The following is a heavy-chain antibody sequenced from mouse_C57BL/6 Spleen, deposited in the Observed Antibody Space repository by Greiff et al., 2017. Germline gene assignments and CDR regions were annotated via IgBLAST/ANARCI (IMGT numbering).Heavy chain of an antibody. J-gene: IGHJ2*01. Sequence: EVKLVESGGGLVKPGGSLKLSCAASGFTFSDYGMHWVSQAPEKGLEWVAYISSGSSNNYYADTVKGRFTISRENAKNTLYLQMTSLRSEDTAMYYCARPDDYEEDFYYWGQGTTLTVSS. CDR3: ARPDDYEEDFYY. CDR1: GFTFSDYG. D-gene: IGHD2-4*01. CDR2: ISSGSSNN. V-gene: IGHV5-17*01.